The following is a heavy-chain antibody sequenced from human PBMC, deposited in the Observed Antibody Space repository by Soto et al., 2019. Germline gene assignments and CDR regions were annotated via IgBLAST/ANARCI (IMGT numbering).Heavy chain of an antibody. V-gene: IGHV4-59*11. CDR1: GGSIINHY. CDR3: TRANWYSEY. CDR2: IYYNGNT. D-gene: IGHD7-27*01. J-gene: IGHJ4*02. Sequence: PSETLSVTCTVAGGSIINHYWSWIRQPPGKGLEWIGYIYYNGNTNYNPPLKSRVTMSVDTSKNQISLKLSSVTAADTAVYYCTRANWYSEYWGQGTLVTVSS.